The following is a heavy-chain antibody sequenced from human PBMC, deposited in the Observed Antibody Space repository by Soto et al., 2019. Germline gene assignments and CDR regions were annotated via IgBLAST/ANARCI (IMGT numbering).Heavy chain of an antibody. CDR2: IFPMYDSV. D-gene: IGHD3-10*01. Sequence: QVQLVQSGAEVKKPGASVKVSCEASGGTFNTYTINWVRQAPARGLEWLGQIFPMYDSVNYAENFQGRVTITADKSTKPAYMERTSLRSEDTALYFCASWRSYRGSYCFDEWGQGTLVTVSS. CDR3: ASWRSYRGSYCFDE. CDR1: GGTFNTYT. V-gene: IGHV1-69*06. J-gene: IGHJ4*02.